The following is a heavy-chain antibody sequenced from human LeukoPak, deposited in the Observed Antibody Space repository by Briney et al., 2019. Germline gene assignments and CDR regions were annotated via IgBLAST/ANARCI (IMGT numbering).Heavy chain of an antibody. D-gene: IGHD6-19*01. V-gene: IGHV3-33*06. J-gene: IGHJ4*02. CDR2: IWYDGSNK. CDR1: GFTFSGYG. Sequence: GRSLRLSCAASGFTFSGYGMHWVRQAPGKGLEWVAVIWYDGSNKYYADSVKGRFTISRDNSKNTLYLQMNSLRAEDTAVYYCAKSARIAVAMTLDYWGQGTLVTVSS. CDR3: AKSARIAVAMTLDY.